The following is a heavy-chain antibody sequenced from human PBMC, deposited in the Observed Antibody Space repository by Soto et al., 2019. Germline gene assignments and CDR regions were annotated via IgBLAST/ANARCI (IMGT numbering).Heavy chain of an antibody. V-gene: IGHV4-38-2*01. J-gene: IGHJ3*02. D-gene: IGHD3-10*01. Sequence: NPSETLSLTCAVSGYSISSGYYWGWIRQPPGKGLEWIGSIYHSGSTYYNPSLKSRVTISVDTSKNQFSLKLSSVTAADTAVYYCVLREGFGELLYAFDIWGQGTMVTVSS. CDR3: VLREGFGELLYAFDI. CDR2: IYHSGST. CDR1: GYSISSGYY.